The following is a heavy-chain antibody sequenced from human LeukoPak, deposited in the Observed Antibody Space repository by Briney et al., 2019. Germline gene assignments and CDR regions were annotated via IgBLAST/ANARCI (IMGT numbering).Heavy chain of an antibody. Sequence: SVKVSCKASGGTFSSYAISWVRQAPGQGLEWMGGIIPIFGTANYAQKFQGRVTITADESTSTAYMELSSLRSEDTAVYYCARRGSIAAAGMDWFDPWGQGNPVTVSS. CDR3: ARRGSIAAAGMDWFDP. V-gene: IGHV1-69*13. CDR2: IIPIFGTA. J-gene: IGHJ5*02. D-gene: IGHD6-13*01. CDR1: GGTFSSYA.